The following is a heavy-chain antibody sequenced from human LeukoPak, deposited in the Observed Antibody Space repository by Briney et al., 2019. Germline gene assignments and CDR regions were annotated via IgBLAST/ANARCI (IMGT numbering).Heavy chain of an antibody. J-gene: IGHJ4*02. V-gene: IGHV1-2*02. CDR1: GYTFTDYY. CDR3: AREWDYYAF. Sequence: ASVKVSFTSSGYTFTDYYMHWVRQAPGQGLEWMGWINPKSGDTRYAQKFQGRVTMTRYTSITTAYMDLSSLRSDDTAVYYCAREWDYYAFWGQGTLVTVSS. CDR2: INPKSGDT.